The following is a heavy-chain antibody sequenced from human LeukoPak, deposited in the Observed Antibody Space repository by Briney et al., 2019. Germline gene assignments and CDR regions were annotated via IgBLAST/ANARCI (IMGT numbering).Heavy chain of an antibody. CDR2: IYYSGST. CDR3: ARVAYSGYDYRGYFDY. Sequence: SQTLSLTCTVSGGSISSGGYYWSWIRQPAGKGLEWIGYIYYSGSTNYNPSLKSRVTISVDTSKNQFSLKLSSVTAADTAVYYCARVAYSGYDYRGYFDYWGQGTLVTVSS. CDR1: GGSISSGGYY. J-gene: IGHJ4*02. D-gene: IGHD5-12*01. V-gene: IGHV4-61*09.